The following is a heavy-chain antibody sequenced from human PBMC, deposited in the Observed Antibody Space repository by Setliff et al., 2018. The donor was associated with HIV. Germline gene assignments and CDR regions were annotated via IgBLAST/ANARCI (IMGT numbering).Heavy chain of an antibody. CDR3: ARDRSPHWELVPEGAFDI. V-gene: IGHV3-66*02. J-gene: IGHJ3*02. CDR2: IYSGGST. CDR1: GFTFSNYW. Sequence: PGGSLRLSCAASGFTFSNYWMTWVRQAPGKGLEWVSVIYSGGSTYYADSVKGRFTISRDNSKNTLYLQMNSLRAEDTAVYYCARDRSPHWELVPEGAFDIWSQGTMVTVSS. D-gene: IGHD2-8*02.